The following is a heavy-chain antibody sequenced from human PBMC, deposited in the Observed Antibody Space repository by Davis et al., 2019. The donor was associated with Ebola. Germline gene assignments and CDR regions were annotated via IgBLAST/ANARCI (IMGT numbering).Heavy chain of an antibody. J-gene: IGHJ5*02. V-gene: IGHV3-30*18. Sequence: PGGSLRLSCPASGFTFSSYGMHWVRQAPGKGLEWVAVISYDGSNKYYADSVKGRFTISRDNSKNTLYLQMNSLRAEDTAVYYCAKDRRRFLEGLGFDPWGQGTLVTVSS. CDR2: ISYDGSNK. CDR3: AKDRRRFLEGLGFDP. CDR1: GFTFSSYG. D-gene: IGHD3-3*01.